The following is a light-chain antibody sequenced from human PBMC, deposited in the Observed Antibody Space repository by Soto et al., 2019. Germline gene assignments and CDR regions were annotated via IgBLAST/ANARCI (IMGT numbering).Light chain of an antibody. Sequence: DIQMTQSPSSLSESAGDRVTITCRASQGISTYLNWYQQKPGKAPKLLIYAASSLQSGVPSRFSGSGSETDFTLTISCLQSEDFATYYCQQYYSYPWTFGQGTKVDIK. CDR1: QGISTY. V-gene: IGKV1-39*01. J-gene: IGKJ1*01. CDR2: AAS. CDR3: QQYYSYPWT.